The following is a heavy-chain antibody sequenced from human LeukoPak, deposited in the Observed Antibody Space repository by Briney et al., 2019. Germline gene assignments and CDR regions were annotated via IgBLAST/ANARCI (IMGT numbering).Heavy chain of an antibody. D-gene: IGHD2-2*01. V-gene: IGHV4-30-4*01. Sequence: SQTLSLTCTVSGGSISSGDYYWSWIRQPPGKGLEWIGYIYYSGSTYYNPSLKSRVTISVDTSKNQFSLKLSSVTAADTAVYYCARAIGYCSSTSCYGGWFDPWGQGTRVTVSS. CDR3: ARAIGYCSSTSCYGGWFDP. J-gene: IGHJ5*02. CDR1: GGSISSGDYY. CDR2: IYYSGST.